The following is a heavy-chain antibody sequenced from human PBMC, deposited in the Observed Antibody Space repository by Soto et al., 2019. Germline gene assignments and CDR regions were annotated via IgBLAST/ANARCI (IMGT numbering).Heavy chain of an antibody. J-gene: IGHJ5*02. CDR2: ISYDGSNK. CDR1: GFTFSSYA. Sequence: QVQLVESGGGVVQPGRSLRLSCAASGFTFSSYAMHWVRQAPGKGLEWVAVISYDGSNKYYADSVKGRFTISRDNSKNTLYLQMNSLRAEDTAVYYCARESPRSWFDPRGQGTLVTVSS. CDR3: ARESPRSWFDP. V-gene: IGHV3-30-3*01.